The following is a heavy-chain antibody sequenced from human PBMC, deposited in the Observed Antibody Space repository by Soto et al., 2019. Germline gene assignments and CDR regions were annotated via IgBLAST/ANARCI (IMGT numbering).Heavy chain of an antibody. CDR3: ARDGSGWSID. V-gene: IGHV3-7*01. CDR2: IKPDGGEK. D-gene: IGHD6-19*01. Sequence: GGSLRLSCAVSGFSFRDSWMSWLRQAPEKGLEWVANIKPDGGEKYYVDSVAGRFTISRDNARNSLYLQMDNLIAEDTGIYYCARDGSGWSIDWGQGT. CDR1: GFSFRDSW. J-gene: IGHJ4*02.